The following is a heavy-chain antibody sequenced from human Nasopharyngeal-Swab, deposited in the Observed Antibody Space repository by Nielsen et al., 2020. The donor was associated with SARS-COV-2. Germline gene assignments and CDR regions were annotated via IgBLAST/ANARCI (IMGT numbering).Heavy chain of an antibody. CDR3: ARDYRTVTTGGVYHYYYMDV. Sequence: WIRQPPGKGLEWIGYIYYSGSTYYNPSLKSRVTISVDTSKNQFSLKLSSVTAADTAVYYCARDYRTVTTGGVYHYYYMDVWGKGTTVTVSS. CDR2: IYYSGST. D-gene: IGHD4-17*01. J-gene: IGHJ6*03. V-gene: IGHV4-30-4*01.